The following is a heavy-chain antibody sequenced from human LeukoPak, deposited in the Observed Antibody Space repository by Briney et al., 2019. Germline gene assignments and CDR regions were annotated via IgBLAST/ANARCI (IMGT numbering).Heavy chain of an antibody. D-gene: IGHD5-12*01. Sequence: SETLSLICTVSGRSISSGGYYWSWIRQHPGKGLEWIGYIYYSGSTTYNPSPKSRVTISVDTSKNQFSLKLSSVTDADTAMYYWAREGSRWLWFDPWGQGTLVTASS. CDR3: AREGSRWLWFDP. CDR2: IYYSGST. J-gene: IGHJ5*02. CDR1: GRSISSGGYY. V-gene: IGHV4-61*08.